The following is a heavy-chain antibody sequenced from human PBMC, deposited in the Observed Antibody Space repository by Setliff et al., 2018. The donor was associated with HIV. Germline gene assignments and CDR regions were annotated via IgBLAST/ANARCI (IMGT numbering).Heavy chain of an antibody. CDR3: ARNRVPSSL. V-gene: IGHV4-39*07. D-gene: IGHD3-10*01. CDR1: GGSISSSSYY. CDR2: IDYTGST. Sequence: TSETLSLTCIVSGGSISSSSYYWGWIRQPPGKGLEWIGSIDYTGSTDYNPSLMSRVTISLDTPKNQFSLKLNSVIAADTAVYYCARNRVPSSLWGQGTLVTVS. J-gene: IGHJ4*02.